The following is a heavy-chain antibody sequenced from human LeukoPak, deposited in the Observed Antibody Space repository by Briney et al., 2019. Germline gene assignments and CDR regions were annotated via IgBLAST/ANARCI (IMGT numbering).Heavy chain of an antibody. CDR3: ARVARYSYGPGGFDP. J-gene: IGHJ5*02. CDR2: TYYSGST. Sequence: SETLSLTCTVSGGSISSYYWSWIRQPPGKLLEWIGYTYYSGSTNYNPSLKIRVTISVDTSKNQFSLKLSSVTAADTGGYYCARVARYSYGPGGFDPWGQGTLVTVSS. CDR1: GGSISSYY. D-gene: IGHD5-18*01. V-gene: IGHV4-59*01.